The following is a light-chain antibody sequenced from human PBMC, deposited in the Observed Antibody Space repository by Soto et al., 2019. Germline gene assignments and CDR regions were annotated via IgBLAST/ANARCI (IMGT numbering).Light chain of an antibody. J-gene: IGKJ1*01. CDR3: QKYNTATWT. Sequence: DVEMTQSPSSLSASVGDRVTITCRASQGISKYLAWYQQKPGKVPRLLIYLASTLQSGVPSRFSGSGSGTDFILTISSLQPEDVATYYCQKYNTATWTFGQGNQVEIK. CDR1: QGISKY. V-gene: IGKV1-27*01. CDR2: LAS.